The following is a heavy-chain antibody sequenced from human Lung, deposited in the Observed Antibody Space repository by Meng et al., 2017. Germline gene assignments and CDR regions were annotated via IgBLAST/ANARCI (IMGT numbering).Heavy chain of an antibody. J-gene: IGHJ6*02. V-gene: IGHV4-39*07. Sequence: SETLSLTCTLSGCLFSSSSYYWGWIRQPPGKGLVWFGSIYYSGSPYYNPPLKSRVTISVDTSKNQFSLKLGSVTAADTAVYYCARDRRVRAAAGTTYYYCGMDVWGQGTMVTVSS. D-gene: IGHD6-13*01. CDR3: ARDRRVRAAAGTTYYYCGMDV. CDR2: IYYSGSP. CDR1: GCLFSSSSYY.